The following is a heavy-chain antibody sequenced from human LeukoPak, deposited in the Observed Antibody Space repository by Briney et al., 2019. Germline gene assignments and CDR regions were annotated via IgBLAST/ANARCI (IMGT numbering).Heavy chain of an antibody. V-gene: IGHV1-2*02. Sequence: ASVKVSCKASGYNFTGYYMHWVRQAPGQGLEWMGWINPNSGGTNYAQKFQGRVTMTRDTSISTAYMELSRLRSDDTAVYYCARDLSVGGYNKFDYWGQGTLVTVSS. D-gene: IGHD5-24*01. CDR2: INPNSGGT. CDR1: GYNFTGYY. CDR3: ARDLSVGGYNKFDY. J-gene: IGHJ4*02.